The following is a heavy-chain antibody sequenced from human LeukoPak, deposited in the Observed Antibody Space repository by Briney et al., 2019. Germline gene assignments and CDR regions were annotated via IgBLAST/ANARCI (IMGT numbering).Heavy chain of an antibody. CDR2: MNPNSGNT. J-gene: IGHJ3*02. V-gene: IGHV1-8*03. Sequence: ASVKVSCKASGYTFTSYDINWVRQATGQGLEWMGWMNPNSGNTGYAQKFQGRVTITRNTSISTAYMELSSLRSEDTAVYYCARRTSRVVVTAIPSDAFDIWGQGKMVTVSS. CDR1: GYTFTSYD. CDR3: ARRTSRVVVTAIPSDAFDI. D-gene: IGHD2-21*02.